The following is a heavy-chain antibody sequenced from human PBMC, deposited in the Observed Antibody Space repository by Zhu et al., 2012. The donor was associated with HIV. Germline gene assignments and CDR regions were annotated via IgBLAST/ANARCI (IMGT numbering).Heavy chain of an antibody. V-gene: IGHV3-74*01. CDR1: GFTFSSYW. D-gene: IGHD4-17*01. CDR2: INSDGSGT. J-gene: IGHJ4*02. CDR3: ARDLYYGALD. Sequence: EVQLVESGGGLVQPGGSLRLSCAASGFTFSSYWMHWVRQAPGKGLVWVSRINSDGSGTDYADSVKGRFTISRDNAKNALYVRMNSLRAGDTAVYYCARDLYYGALDWGQGTLVTVSS.